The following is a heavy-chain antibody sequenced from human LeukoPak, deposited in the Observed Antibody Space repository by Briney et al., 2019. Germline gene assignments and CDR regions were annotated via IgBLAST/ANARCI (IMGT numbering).Heavy chain of an antibody. CDR1: GGSFSGFY. Sequence: PSETLSLTCAVYGGSFSGFYLSWVRQPPGKGLEWIGEINHSGSTYYNPSFKSRVTILVDTSRNQFSLKVTSVTAADTAVYYCARGPDSGSYFAWFDPWGQGTLVTVSS. J-gene: IGHJ5*02. CDR3: ARGPDSGSYFAWFDP. D-gene: IGHD3-10*01. CDR2: INHSGST. V-gene: IGHV4-34*01.